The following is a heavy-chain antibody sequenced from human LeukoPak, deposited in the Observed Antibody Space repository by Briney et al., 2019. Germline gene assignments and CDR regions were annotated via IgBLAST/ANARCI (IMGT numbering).Heavy chain of an antibody. D-gene: IGHD4-11*01. J-gene: IGHJ4*02. Sequence: GGSLRLSCVAYNFTFTAYNMNWVRQAAGKGLEWISYINYSRNKISYADSVKGQFSVSRDNDKNAVYLQMNSLTDEDTAIYYCARDWGYGYSDQWGQGTLVTVSS. CDR1: NFTFTAYN. CDR2: INYSRNKI. V-gene: IGHV3-48*02. CDR3: ARDWGYGYSDQ.